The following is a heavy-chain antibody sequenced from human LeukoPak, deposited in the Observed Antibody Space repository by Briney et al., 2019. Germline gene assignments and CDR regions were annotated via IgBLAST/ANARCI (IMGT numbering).Heavy chain of an antibody. CDR1: GGSFSGYY. CDR2: INHSGST. J-gene: IGHJ5*02. CDR3: AGAWDRSNLYHGTYS. Sequence: PSETLSLTCAVYGGSFSGYYWSWIRQPPGKGLEWIGEINHSGSTNYNPSLKSRVTISVDTSKNQISLQLSSVTPEDTAVYYCAGAWDRSNLYHGTYSWGQGTLVTVSS. V-gene: IGHV4-34*01. D-gene: IGHD3-16*01.